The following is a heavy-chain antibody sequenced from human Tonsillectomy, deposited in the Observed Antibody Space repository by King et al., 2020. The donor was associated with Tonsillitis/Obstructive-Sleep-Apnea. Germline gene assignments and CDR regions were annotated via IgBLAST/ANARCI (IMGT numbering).Heavy chain of an antibody. V-gene: IGHV3-30*04. D-gene: IGHD3-3*01. CDR3: AREPGYYDFWSGPLGWFDP. Sequence: HVQLVESGGGVVQPGRSLRLSCAASGFTFSSYAMHWVRQAPGKGLEWVAVISYDGSNKYYADSVKGRFTISRDNSKNTLYLQMNSLRAEDTAVYYCAREPGYYDFWSGPLGWFDPWGQGTLVTVSS. CDR2: ISYDGSNK. CDR1: GFTFSSYA. J-gene: IGHJ5*02.